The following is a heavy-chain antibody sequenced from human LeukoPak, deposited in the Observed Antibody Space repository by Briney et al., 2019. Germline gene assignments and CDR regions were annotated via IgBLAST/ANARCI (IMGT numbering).Heavy chain of an antibody. CDR1: GFTFSGYS. CDR2: ISSSSSYI. J-gene: IGHJ6*03. Sequence: NPGGSLRLSCAASGFTFSGYSMNWVRQAPGKGLEWVSSISSSSSYIYYADSMKGRFTVSRDNARNSVYLQMNSLRAEDTAVYYCAKDGGEYYDILTGYYPRLYYMDVWGKGTTVTISS. D-gene: IGHD3-9*01. V-gene: IGHV3-21*04. CDR3: AKDGGEYYDILTGYYPRLYYMDV.